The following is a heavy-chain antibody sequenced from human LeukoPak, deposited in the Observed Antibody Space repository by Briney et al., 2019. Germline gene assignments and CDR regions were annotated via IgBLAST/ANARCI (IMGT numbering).Heavy chain of an antibody. CDR1: GGTSNSHA. D-gene: IGHD3-22*01. J-gene: IGHJ4*02. Sequence: WASVTVSCKASGGTSNSHAISWVRQAPGQGLEWMGRIISNLGTTNRAQKFQDRVTLTADKSTNTAYMELTSLTSDDTAIYYCATTNDGGGYQWGDFFDYWGQRTLVTVSS. CDR3: ATTNDGGGYQWGDFFDY. V-gene: IGHV1-69*04. CDR2: IISNLGTT.